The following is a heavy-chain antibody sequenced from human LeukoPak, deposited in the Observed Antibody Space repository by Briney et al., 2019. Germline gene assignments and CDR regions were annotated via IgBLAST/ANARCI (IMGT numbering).Heavy chain of an antibody. Sequence: SETXSLTCTVSGGSISSYYWSWIRQPPGKGLEWIGYIYYSGSTNYNPSLKSRVTISVDTSKNQFSLKLSSVTAADTAVYYCARDRNYYGMDVWGQGTTVTVSS. CDR1: GGSISSYY. CDR3: ARDRNYYGMDV. J-gene: IGHJ6*02. V-gene: IGHV4-59*01. CDR2: IYYSGST.